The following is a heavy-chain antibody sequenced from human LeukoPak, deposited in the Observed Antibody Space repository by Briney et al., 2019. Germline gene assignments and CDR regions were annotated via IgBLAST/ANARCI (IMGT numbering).Heavy chain of an antibody. D-gene: IGHD4-17*01. CDR2: IYYSGST. CDR1: GGPISDYY. Sequence: SETLSLTCTVSGGPISDYYWGWIRQPPGKGLEWIGSIYYSGSTYYNPSLKSRVTISVDTSKNQFSLKLSSVTAADTAVYYCARDTPTVTGTPMDVWGKGTTVTVSS. J-gene: IGHJ6*03. CDR3: ARDTPTVTGTPMDV. V-gene: IGHV4-39*07.